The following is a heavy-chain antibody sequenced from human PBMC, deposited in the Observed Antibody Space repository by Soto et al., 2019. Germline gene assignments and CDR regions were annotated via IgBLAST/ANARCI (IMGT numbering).Heavy chain of an antibody. Sequence: SETLSLTCTVSGGSISSYYWSWIRQPPGKGLEWIGYIYYSGSTNYNPSLKSRVTISVDTSKNQFSLKLSSVTAADTAVYYCARVASPYSSSWYYFDYWGQGTLVTVSS. D-gene: IGHD6-13*01. J-gene: IGHJ4*02. V-gene: IGHV4-59*01. CDR2: IYYSGST. CDR1: GGSISSYY. CDR3: ARVASPYSSSWYYFDY.